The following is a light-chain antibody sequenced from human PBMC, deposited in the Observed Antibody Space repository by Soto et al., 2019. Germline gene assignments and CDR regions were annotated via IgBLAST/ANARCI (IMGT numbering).Light chain of an antibody. CDR3: QKYFHYPVT. V-gene: IGKV1-5*01. J-gene: IGKJ2*01. Sequence: DLQMTHSPSTLSAFVWYIVTITFRATQDINNWLAWYQQKPGKAPRLLIYDVSILQTGVPSRFSGRGSGTEATLVITSLQPDDVATYYCQKYFHYPVTFGRGTKVDIK. CDR2: DVS. CDR1: QDINNW.